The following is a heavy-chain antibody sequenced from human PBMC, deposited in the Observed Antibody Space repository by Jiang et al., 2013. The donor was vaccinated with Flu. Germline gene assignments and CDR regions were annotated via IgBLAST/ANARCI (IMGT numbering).Heavy chain of an antibody. CDR1: GYTFTGYY. Sequence: GAEVKKPGASVKVSCKASGYTFTGYYMHWVRQAPGQGLEWMGWINPNSGGTNYAQKFQGWVTMTRDTSISTAYMELSRLRSDDTAVYYCAREREKRWLQTGYYYGMDVWGQGTTVTVSS. CDR2: INPNSGGT. J-gene: IGHJ6*02. V-gene: IGHV1-2*04. D-gene: IGHD5-24*01. CDR3: AREREKRWLQTGYYYGMDV.